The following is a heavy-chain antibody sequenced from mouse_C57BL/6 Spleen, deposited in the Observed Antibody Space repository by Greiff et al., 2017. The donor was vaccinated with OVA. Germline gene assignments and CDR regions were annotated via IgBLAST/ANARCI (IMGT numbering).Heavy chain of an antibody. V-gene: IGHV3-1*01. CDR3: ARDRGNYYFDY. CDR2: ISYSGST. Sequence: VQLKESGPGMVKPSQSLSLTCTVTGYSITSGYDWHWIRHFPGNKLEWMGYISYSGSTNYNPSLKSRISITHDTSKNHFFLKLNSVTTEDTATYYCARDRGNYYFDYWGQGTTLTVSS. J-gene: IGHJ2*01. D-gene: IGHD2-1*01. CDR1: GYSITSGYD.